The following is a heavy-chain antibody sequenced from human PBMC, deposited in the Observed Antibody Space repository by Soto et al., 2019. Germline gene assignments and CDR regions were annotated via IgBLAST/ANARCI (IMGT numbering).Heavy chain of an antibody. Sequence: GGSLRRSCAVSGFPFSSFAMHWVRQAPGKGLEWVAVISSDVTEINYLDSVKGRFTISRDNARNTLFLQMESLRVEDTAFYHCAKGGRYHIQMSALFEYWGQGARVTVSS. CDR2: ISSDVTEI. V-gene: IGHV3-30*18. J-gene: IGHJ4*02. CDR1: GFPFSSFA. CDR3: AKGGRYHIQMSALFEY. D-gene: IGHD1-26*01.